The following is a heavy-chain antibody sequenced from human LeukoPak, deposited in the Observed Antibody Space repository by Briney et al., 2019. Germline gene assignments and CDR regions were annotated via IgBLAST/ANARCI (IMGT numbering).Heavy chain of an antibody. CDR2: ISWNSGSI. J-gene: IGHJ3*02. D-gene: IGHD2/OR15-2a*01. V-gene: IGHV3-9*01. CDR3: AKDRYYLRLNDAFDI. CDR1: GFTFDDYA. Sequence: GGTLRLSCAASGFTFDDYAMHWVRQAPGKGLEWVSGISWNSGSIGYADSVKGRFTISRDNAKNSLYLQMNSLRAEDTALYYCAKDRYYLRLNDAFDIWGQGTMVTVSS.